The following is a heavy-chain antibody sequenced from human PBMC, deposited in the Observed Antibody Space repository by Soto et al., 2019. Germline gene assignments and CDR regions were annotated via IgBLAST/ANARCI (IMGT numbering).Heavy chain of an antibody. D-gene: IGHD2-15*01. CDR3: ARDKIPLAPVNWFDP. CDR1: GGTFARNA. J-gene: IGHJ5*02. Sequence: QVQLVQSGAEVKKPGSSVKVSCKAFGGTFARNAISWVRQAPGQGLEWMGGIIPIFGSANYSQKFQGRVTFSADESTSTVYLELSSPRTEDTAVYFCARDKIPLAPVNWFDPWGQGTLVTVSS. CDR2: IIPIFGSA. V-gene: IGHV1-69*12.